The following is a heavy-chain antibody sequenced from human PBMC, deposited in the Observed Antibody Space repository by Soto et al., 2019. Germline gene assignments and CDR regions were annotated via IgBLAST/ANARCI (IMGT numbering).Heavy chain of an antibody. D-gene: IGHD2-15*01. Sequence: QLQLQESGPGLVKPSETLSLTCTVSGGSISSSSYYWGWIRQPPGKGLEWIGSIYYSGSTYYNPSLKSRVTIYVDTSKNQFSLMLSSVTAADTAVYYCARHTPAISISDHWGQGTLVIVSS. CDR1: GGSISSSSYY. V-gene: IGHV4-39*01. J-gene: IGHJ4*02. CDR3: ARHTPAISISDH. CDR2: IYYSGST.